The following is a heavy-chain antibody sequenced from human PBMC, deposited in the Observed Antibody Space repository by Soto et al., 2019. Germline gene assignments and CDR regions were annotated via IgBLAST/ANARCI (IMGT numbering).Heavy chain of an antibody. J-gene: IGHJ5*02. D-gene: IGHD3-10*01. V-gene: IGHV3-48*01. Sequence: GWSLRLSCASSVCTFSSCSMNLVRQAPGKGLEWVSYISSSSSTIYYADSVKGRLIISRDKSKNTVELQMNSLRAEDTAVYYCAKVGPYDWGSYMFRDNWFGPWGPGTLVTVSS. CDR1: VCTFSSCS. CDR2: ISSSSSTI. CDR3: AKVGPYDWGSYMFRDNWFGP.